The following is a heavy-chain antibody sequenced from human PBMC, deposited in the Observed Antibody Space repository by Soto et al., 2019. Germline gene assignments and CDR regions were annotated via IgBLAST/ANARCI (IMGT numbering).Heavy chain of an antibody. D-gene: IGHD6-19*01. CDR1: GVSLSNSY. Sequence: QVQLQESGPGLVKPSETMSLTCTVSGVSLSNSYCSWARQPPGKGLEWIGHIWSSGSTNYNPSLRSRVTLPVDTSKNQVSLQLSSVTATDTAVYYCAKGGGSYTTGWYNDYWGQGTLVTVSS. V-gene: IGHV4-4*08. CDR2: IWSSGST. CDR3: AKGGGSYTTGWYNDY. J-gene: IGHJ4*02.